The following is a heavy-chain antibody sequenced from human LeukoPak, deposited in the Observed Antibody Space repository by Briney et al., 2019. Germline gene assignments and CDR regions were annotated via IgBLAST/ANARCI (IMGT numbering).Heavy chain of an antibody. V-gene: IGHV1-69*05. Sequence: ASVKVSCKASGGTFSSYAISWVRQAPGQGLEWMGGIIPIFGTANYAQKFQGRVTITTDESTSTAYMGLSSLRSEDTAVYYCARGYYDSSGYYYYYYYMDVWGKGTTVTVSS. CDR2: IIPIFGTA. D-gene: IGHD3-22*01. CDR1: GGTFSSYA. J-gene: IGHJ6*03. CDR3: ARGYYDSSGYYYYYYYMDV.